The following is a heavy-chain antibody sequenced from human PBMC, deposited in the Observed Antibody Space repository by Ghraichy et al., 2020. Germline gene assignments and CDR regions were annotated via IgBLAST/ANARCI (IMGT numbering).Heavy chain of an antibody. Sequence: SETLSLTCTVSGGSIRTTNYYWSWIRQPPGKGLEWIGYIYYSGNTNYNPSLKSRVTISVDTSKSQFSLKLSSVTAADTAVYYCARLYYNILTGYYTYFDYWGQGALVTVSS. CDR2: IYYSGNT. D-gene: IGHD3-9*01. J-gene: IGHJ4*02. V-gene: IGHV4-61*01. CDR1: GGSIRTTNYY. CDR3: ARLYYNILTGYYTYFDY.